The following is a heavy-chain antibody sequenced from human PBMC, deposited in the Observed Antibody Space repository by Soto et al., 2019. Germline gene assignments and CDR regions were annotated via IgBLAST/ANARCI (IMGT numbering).Heavy chain of an antibody. D-gene: IGHD3-3*01. Sequence: PVKVSCKASGGTFRNYVITWVRQAPGQGLEWMGGIIPLFATSNYAQKFQGRVTITAAESTRTAHMELSSLRSEDTAVYFCASLIVETTVVLIPDYFDYWGQGTLVTVSS. CDR2: IIPLFATS. J-gene: IGHJ4*02. CDR1: GGTFRNYV. V-gene: IGHV1-69*13. CDR3: ASLIVETTVVLIPDYFDY.